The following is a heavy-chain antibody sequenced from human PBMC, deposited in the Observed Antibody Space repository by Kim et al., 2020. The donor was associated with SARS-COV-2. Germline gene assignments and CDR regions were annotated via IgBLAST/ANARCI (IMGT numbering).Heavy chain of an antibody. J-gene: IGHJ3*01. Sequence: GGSLRLSCAVPGFTVSRNHMSWVRQAPGKGLEWVSVIYSDGSNYYVESVKGRFTISRDNSKNTLYLQMNSVRAEDTAVYYCVRLTSFDAFDLWGQGTMVTVSS. V-gene: IGHV3-66*01. CDR2: IYSDGSN. D-gene: IGHD3-9*01. CDR1: GFTVSRNH. CDR3: VRLTSFDAFDL.